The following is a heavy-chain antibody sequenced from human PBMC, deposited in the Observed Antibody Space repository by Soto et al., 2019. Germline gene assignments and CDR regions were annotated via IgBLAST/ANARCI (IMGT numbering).Heavy chain of an antibody. J-gene: IGHJ6*02. CDR3: ARGDSTDCSKGVCSFFYNHDMDV. V-gene: IGHV1-2*04. CDR1: GYSFTDYH. Sequence: ASVKVSCKASGYSFTDYHIHWVRQALGQGLEWLGRINPKSGGTSTAQKFQGWVTMTTDTSISTASMELTRLTSDDTAIYYCARGDSTDCSKGVCSFFYNHDMDVWGQGATVTVSS. CDR2: INPKSGGT. D-gene: IGHD2-8*01.